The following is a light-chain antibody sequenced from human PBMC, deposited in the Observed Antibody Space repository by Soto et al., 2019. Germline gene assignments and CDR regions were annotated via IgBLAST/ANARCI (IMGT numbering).Light chain of an antibody. CDR2: AAS. J-gene: IGKJ1*01. CDR1: QSISSY. V-gene: IGKV1-39*01. Sequence: DIQMTQSPSSLSASVGDRVTITCRASQSISSYLNWYQQKPGKAPKLLIYAASSLQSGVPSRFSGSGSGTDFTLTISILQPEDFATYYCQQSYSTPRTFGQGTKVDIK. CDR3: QQSYSTPRT.